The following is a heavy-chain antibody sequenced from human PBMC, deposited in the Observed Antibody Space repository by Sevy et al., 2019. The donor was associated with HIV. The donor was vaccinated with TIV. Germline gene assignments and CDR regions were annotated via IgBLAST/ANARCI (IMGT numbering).Heavy chain of an antibody. CDR1: GGSISSSSYY. CDR3: ASQEPIASHLGVVIKGGGIIDI. CDR2: IYYSGST. Sequence: SETLSLTCTVSGGSISSSSYYWGWMRQPPGKGLEWIGSIYYSGSTYYNPSLKSRVTISVDTSKNQFSLKLSSVTAADTAVYYCASQEPIASHLGVVIKGGGIIDIWGQGTMVTVSS. J-gene: IGHJ3*02. V-gene: IGHV4-39*01. D-gene: IGHD3-3*01.